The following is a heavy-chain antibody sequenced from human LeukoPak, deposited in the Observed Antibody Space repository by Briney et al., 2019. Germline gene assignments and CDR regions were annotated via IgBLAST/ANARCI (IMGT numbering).Heavy chain of an antibody. CDR3: ARRKTDCTNGVCYKRLDY. CDR1: GGSISSGGHS. CDR2: IYHSGSGST. D-gene: IGHD2-8*01. V-gene: IGHV4-30-2*01. J-gene: IGHJ4*02. Sequence: PSETLSLTCTVSGGSISSGGHSWSWIRQPPGKGLEWIGYIYHSGSGSTYYNPSLKSRVTISIDKSKNQFSLKLNSVTAADTAVYYCARRKTDCTNGVCYKRLDYWGQGTLVTVSS.